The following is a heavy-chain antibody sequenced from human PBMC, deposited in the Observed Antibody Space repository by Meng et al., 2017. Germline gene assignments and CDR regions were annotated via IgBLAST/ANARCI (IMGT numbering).Heavy chain of an antibody. V-gene: IGHV3-21*01. CDR2: ISSSSSYI. Sequence: VQLVEAGGGLVQPGGSLRLSCAASGFTFSSYSMNWVRQAPGKGLEWVSSISSSSSYIYYADSVKGRFTISRDNAKNSLYLQMNSLRAEDTAVYYCARVLSSSGWSEIDYWGQGTLVTVSS. CDR3: ARVLSSSGWSEIDY. CDR1: GFTFSSYS. J-gene: IGHJ4*02. D-gene: IGHD6-19*01.